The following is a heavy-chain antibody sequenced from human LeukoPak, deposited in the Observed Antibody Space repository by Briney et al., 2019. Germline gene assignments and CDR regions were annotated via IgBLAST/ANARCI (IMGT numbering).Heavy chain of an antibody. D-gene: IGHD3-3*01. Sequence: ASVKVSCKVSRYTLTDYYMHWVQQAPGKGLEWMGLVYPEDGETIYAEKFQGRVTICADTPTDTAYMELSSLRSEDTAVYYCATGYDFWSGYYRNKFVPWGQGTLVTVSS. CDR2: VYPEDGET. CDR1: RYTLTDYY. J-gene: IGHJ5*02. V-gene: IGHV1-69-2*01. CDR3: ATGYDFWSGYYRNKFVP.